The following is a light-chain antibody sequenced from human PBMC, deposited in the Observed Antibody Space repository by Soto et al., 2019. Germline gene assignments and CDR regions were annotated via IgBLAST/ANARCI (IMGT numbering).Light chain of an antibody. V-gene: IGKV3-15*01. Sequence: EIVMTQSPVTLSVSPGERATLSCRASHHVATNLAWYQQKLGQPPRPLISGASTRATGVSARFSGSGSGTEFTLTISSLQSDDFAVYYCQQYTARPPWTFGQGTRV. CDR2: GAS. CDR1: HHVATN. J-gene: IGKJ1*01. CDR3: QQYTARPPWT.